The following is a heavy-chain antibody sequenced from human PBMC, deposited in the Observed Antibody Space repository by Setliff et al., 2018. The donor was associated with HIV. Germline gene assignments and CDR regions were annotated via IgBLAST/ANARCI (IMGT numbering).Heavy chain of an antibody. CDR1: GGSVRSGSYY. D-gene: IGHD3-22*01. Sequence: PSETLSLTCSVSGGSVRSGSYYWGWIRQPPGKGLEWIGTLYFTGSTYYNPSLKSRVTISVDTSKNQFSLKLSSVTAADTAVYYCAAGLHYYDSTGYPLTFDYWGQGALVTVSS. CDR3: AAGLHYYDSTGYPLTFDY. V-gene: IGHV4-39*01. CDR2: LYFTGST. J-gene: IGHJ4*02.